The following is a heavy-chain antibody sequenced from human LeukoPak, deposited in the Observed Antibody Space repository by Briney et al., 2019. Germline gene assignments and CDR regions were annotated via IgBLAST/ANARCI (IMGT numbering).Heavy chain of an antibody. CDR2: IDHSGST. CDR3: ARAASIAVTGTLWFDP. CDR1: GGSFSYYY. Sequence: SETLSLTCAVYGGSFSYYYWSWIRQPPGKGLEWIGEIDHSGSTNYNPSLKSRVIISVDASKTQLSLKLSSVTAADTAVYYCARAASIAVTGTLWFDPWGQGTLVIVSS. V-gene: IGHV4-34*01. D-gene: IGHD6-19*01. J-gene: IGHJ5*02.